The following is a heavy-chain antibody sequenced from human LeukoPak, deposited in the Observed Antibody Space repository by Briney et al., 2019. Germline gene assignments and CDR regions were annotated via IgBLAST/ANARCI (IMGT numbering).Heavy chain of an antibody. D-gene: IGHD6-19*01. CDR2: IHDDGNNK. J-gene: IGHJ4*02. CDR1: GFTYSSYG. Sequence: GGSLRLSCAASGFTYSSYGLHWVRQAPRKGLEWVALIHDDGNNKYYADSVKGRFTISRDNSKNMLYLQMNSLRVEDTAVYYCAKDRSGWLTPFDFWGQGTLVTVSS. CDR3: AKDRSGWLTPFDF. V-gene: IGHV3-30*02.